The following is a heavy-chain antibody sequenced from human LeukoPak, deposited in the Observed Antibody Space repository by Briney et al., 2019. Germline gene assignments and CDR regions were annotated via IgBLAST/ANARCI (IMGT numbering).Heavy chain of an antibody. J-gene: IGHJ4*02. Sequence: ASVKVSCKTSGYTFTNFDINWVRQATGQGLEWMGWMNPNSGTTGHARKFQGRVTMTRSTSISTAYMELSSLRSEDTAVYFCARGLIRRGYCSGGSCYLFWGQGTLVTVSS. D-gene: IGHD2-15*01. V-gene: IGHV1-8*01. CDR2: MNPNSGTT. CDR1: GYTFTNFD. CDR3: ARGLIRRGYCSGGSCYLF.